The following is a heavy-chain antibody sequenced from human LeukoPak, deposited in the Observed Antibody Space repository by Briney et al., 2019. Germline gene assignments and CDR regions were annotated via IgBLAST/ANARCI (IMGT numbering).Heavy chain of an antibody. D-gene: IGHD3-10*01. Sequence: PSETLSLTCSVSGGSFSSYYWSWIRQPPGKGLEWIGYIYYSGSTNYNPSLKSRVTISVDTSKNQFSLKLSSVTAADTAVYYCAREGTMVRGVRAFDIWGQGTMVTVSS. V-gene: IGHV4-59*01. CDR2: IYYSGST. CDR3: AREGTMVRGVRAFDI. J-gene: IGHJ3*02. CDR1: GGSFSSYY.